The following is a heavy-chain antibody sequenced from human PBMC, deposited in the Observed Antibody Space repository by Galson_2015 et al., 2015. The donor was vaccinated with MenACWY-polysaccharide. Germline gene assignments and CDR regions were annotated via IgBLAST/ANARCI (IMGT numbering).Heavy chain of an antibody. D-gene: IGHD1-26*01. CDR1: GYSFTSYW. CDR2: IYPGDSDT. J-gene: IGHJ3*02. Sequence: QSGAEVKKPGESLKISCKGSGYSFTSYWIGWVRQMPGKGLEWMGIIYPGDSDTRYSPSFQGQVTISADKSISTAYLQWSSLKASDTAMYYCARGPALVGATGVGEVGTFDIWGQGTMVTVSS. CDR3: ARGPALVGATGVGEVGTFDI. V-gene: IGHV5-51*03.